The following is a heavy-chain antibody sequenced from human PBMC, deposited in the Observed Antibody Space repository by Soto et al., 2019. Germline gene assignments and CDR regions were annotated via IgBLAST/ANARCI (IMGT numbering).Heavy chain of an antibody. D-gene: IGHD2-15*01. Sequence: SETLSLTCTVSGGSISSYYWSWIRQPPGKGLERIGYIYYSGSTNYNPSLKSRVTISVDTSKIQFSLKLSSVTAADTAVYYCARLGYCSGGSCYPPNAYYYYYYMDVWGKGTTVT. CDR1: GGSISSYY. V-gene: IGHV4-59*08. CDR3: ARLGYCSGGSCYPPNAYYYYYYMDV. CDR2: IYYSGST. J-gene: IGHJ6*03.